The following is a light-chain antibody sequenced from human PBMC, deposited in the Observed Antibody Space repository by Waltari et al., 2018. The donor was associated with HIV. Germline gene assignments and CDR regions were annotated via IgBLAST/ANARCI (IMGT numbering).Light chain of an antibody. CDR1: QSVSSN. CDR3: QQYNTWPRSS. Sequence: EVVMTQSPATLSVSPGDTATLSCRASQSVSSNLAWYQQKLGQAPRLLIYGASTRATDIPPRFSGSGSGTDFTLTISSLQSEDFVIYYCQQYNTWPRSSFGQGTKLEIK. CDR2: GAS. V-gene: IGKV3-15*01. J-gene: IGKJ2*03.